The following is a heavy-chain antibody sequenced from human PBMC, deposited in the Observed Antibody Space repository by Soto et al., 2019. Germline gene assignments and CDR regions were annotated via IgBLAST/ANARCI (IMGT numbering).Heavy chain of an antibody. J-gene: IGHJ5*02. Sequence: QVQLVQSGAEVKKPGSSVKVSCKASGGTFSSYTISWVRQAPGQGLEWMGRIIPILGIANYAQKFQGRVTXXAXKHXSTAYMELSSLRSEDTAVYYCASDCSSTSCYWFDPWGQGTLVTVSS. CDR2: IIPILGIA. V-gene: IGHV1-69*02. D-gene: IGHD2-2*01. CDR3: ASDCSSTSCYWFDP. CDR1: GGTFSSYT.